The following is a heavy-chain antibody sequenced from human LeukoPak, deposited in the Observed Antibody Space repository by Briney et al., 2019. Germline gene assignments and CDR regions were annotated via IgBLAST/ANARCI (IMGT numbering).Heavy chain of an antibody. Sequence: SETLSLTCTVCGGSISSSSYYWRWIRQPPGKGLEWIGSIYYSGSTYYHPYLKIRVTISVDKSKNQFSMKLSSVTAADTAAYYCASQGSPYYYKSSGDGFGYWGEGTLVTVSS. V-gene: IGHV4-39*07. D-gene: IGHD3-22*01. CDR1: GGSISSSSYY. CDR3: ASQGSPYYYKSSGDGFGY. J-gene: IGHJ4*02. CDR2: IYYSGST.